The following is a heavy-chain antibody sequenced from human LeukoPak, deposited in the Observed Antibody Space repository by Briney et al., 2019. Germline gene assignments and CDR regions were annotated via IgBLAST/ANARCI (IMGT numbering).Heavy chain of an antibody. CDR1: GFTFDDYA. J-gene: IGHJ4*02. V-gene: IGHV3-9*01. CDR2: ISWNSGSI. Sequence: GGSLRLSCAASGFTFDDYAMHWVRQAPGKGLEWVSGISWNSGSIGYADSVKGRFTISRDNAKNSLYLQMNSLRAEDTALYYCAKSGSYSLYYFDYWGQGTLITVSS. CDR3: AKSGSYSLYYFDY. D-gene: IGHD1-26*01.